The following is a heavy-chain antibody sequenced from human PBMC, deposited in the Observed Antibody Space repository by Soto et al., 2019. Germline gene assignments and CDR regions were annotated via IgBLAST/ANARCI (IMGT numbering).Heavy chain of an antibody. V-gene: IGHV4-31*03. D-gene: IGHD6-13*01. CDR2: IYYSGST. Sequence: SETLSLTCTVSGGSISSGGYYWSWIRQHPGKGLEWIGYIYYSGSTYYNPSLKSRVTISEDTSKNQFSLKLSSVTAADTAVYYCARAKKGIAAAENWFDPWGQGTLVPVSS. CDR3: ARAKKGIAAAENWFDP. CDR1: GGSISSGGYY. J-gene: IGHJ5*02.